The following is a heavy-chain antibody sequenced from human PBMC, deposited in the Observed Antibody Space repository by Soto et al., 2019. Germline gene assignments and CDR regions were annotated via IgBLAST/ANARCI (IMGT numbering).Heavy chain of an antibody. CDR3: ATAFRARLGWFDP. Sequence: AASVKVSFKVSGYTLSDFYMHWLKQAPGKGLEWMGLADPEDAETIYAEKFQGRVTIIADTSTDTAYMELSSLRSDDTAVYYCATAFRARLGWFDPWGQGTQVTVSS. CDR1: GYTLSDFY. D-gene: IGHD3-10*01. J-gene: IGHJ5*02. CDR2: ADPEDAET. V-gene: IGHV1-69-2*01.